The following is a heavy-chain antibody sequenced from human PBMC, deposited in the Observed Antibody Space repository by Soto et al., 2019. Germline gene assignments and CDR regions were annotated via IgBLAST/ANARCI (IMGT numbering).Heavy chain of an antibody. V-gene: IGHV1-69*01. D-gene: IGHD3-10*01. Sequence: QVQLVQSGAEVKKPGSSVKVSCKASGGTFSSYAISWVRQAPGQGLEWMGGIIPIFGTANYAQKFQGRVTINEDDSTSTAYMELSSLRSEDTAVYYCARGAQQPGSYYQGGDWFDPWGQGTLVTVSS. J-gene: IGHJ5*02. CDR2: IIPIFGTA. CDR3: ARGAQQPGSYYQGGDWFDP. CDR1: GGTFSSYA.